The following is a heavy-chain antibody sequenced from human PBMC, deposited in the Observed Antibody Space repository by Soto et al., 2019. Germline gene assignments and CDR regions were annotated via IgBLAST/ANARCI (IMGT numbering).Heavy chain of an antibody. J-gene: IGHJ4*01. Sequence: QITLKESGPTLVRPAQTLTLTCDFSGFSLSTYHMGVAWIRQPPGKALEWLALLYWDDAKRYSPSLKDRLAISKDTSNNQVVLTITNTDPGDSATYFCANAGDYDLLTFDHWGAGTLVTVSS. CDR2: LYWDDAK. V-gene: IGHV2-5*02. CDR1: GFSLSTYHMG. CDR3: ANAGDYDLLTFDH. D-gene: IGHD4-17*01.